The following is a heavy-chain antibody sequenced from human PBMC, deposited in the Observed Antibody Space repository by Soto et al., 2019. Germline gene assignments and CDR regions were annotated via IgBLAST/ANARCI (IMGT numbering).Heavy chain of an antibody. D-gene: IGHD6-19*01. Sequence: ASVKVSCKASGYTFTSYYMHWVRQAPGQGLEWMGIINPSGGNTSYAQKFQGRVTMTRDTSTSTVYMELSSLRSEDTAVYYCARVADSSGWYGYFQRWGQGTLVTVSS. CDR1: GYTFTSYY. CDR3: ARVADSSGWYGYFQR. J-gene: IGHJ1*01. V-gene: IGHV1-46*03. CDR2: INPSGGNT.